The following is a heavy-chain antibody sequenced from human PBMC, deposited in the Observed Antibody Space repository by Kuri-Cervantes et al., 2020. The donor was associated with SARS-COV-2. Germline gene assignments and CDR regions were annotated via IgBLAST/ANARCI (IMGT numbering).Heavy chain of an antibody. J-gene: IGHJ4*02. CDR2: INHSGSV. D-gene: IGHD3-3*01. Sequence: GSLRLSCAVYGGSFSDYYWSWVRQPPGKGLEWIGEINHSGSVNYNPSLKSRVTISVDRSKNQFSLKLSSVTAADTALYYCARGAHHIRFRGEIDYWSQGALVTVSS. CDR1: GGSFSDYY. V-gene: IGHV4-34*01. CDR3: ARGAHHIRFRGEIDY.